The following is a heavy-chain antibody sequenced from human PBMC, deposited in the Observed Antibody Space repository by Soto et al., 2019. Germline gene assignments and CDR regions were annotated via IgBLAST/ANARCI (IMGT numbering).Heavy chain of an antibody. CDR1: GFTFSRYS. Sequence: EVSLRRSCAASGFTFSRYSMNWVCQAPENELKRVSSISSSSSYIYYADSVKGRFTISRDNAKNSLYLQMNSLRAEDTAVYYCARDHSLIDTAMVPWFDPWGQGTLVTVSS. V-gene: IGHV3-21*01. CDR2: ISSSSSYI. CDR3: ARDHSLIDTAMVPWFDP. J-gene: IGHJ5*02. D-gene: IGHD5-18*01.